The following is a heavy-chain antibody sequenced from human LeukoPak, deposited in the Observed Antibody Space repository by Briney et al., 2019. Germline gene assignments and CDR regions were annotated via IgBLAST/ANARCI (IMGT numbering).Heavy chain of an antibody. Sequence: PGGSLRLSCAASGFTFTTYWMSWVRQAPGKGLEWVGFIRSKAYGGTTEYAASVKGRFTISRDDSKSIAYLQMNSLKTEDTAVYYCTRWLQRERGFDYWGQGTLVTVSS. V-gene: IGHV3-49*04. CDR2: IRSKAYGGTT. J-gene: IGHJ4*02. CDR1: GFTFTTYW. D-gene: IGHD5-24*01. CDR3: TRWLQRERGFDY.